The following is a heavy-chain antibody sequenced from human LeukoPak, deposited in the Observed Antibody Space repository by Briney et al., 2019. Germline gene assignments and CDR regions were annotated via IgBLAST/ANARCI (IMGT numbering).Heavy chain of an antibody. Sequence: PGGSLRLSCAASGFTFSSYSMNWVRQAPGKGLEWVSSISSSSSYIYYADSVKGRFTISRDNAKNSLYLQMNSLRAEDTAVYYCARSLDPYYYGSGSSNFDYWGQGTLVTVSS. CDR2: ISSSSSYI. J-gene: IGHJ4*02. CDR3: ARSLDPYYYGSGSSNFDY. V-gene: IGHV3-21*01. CDR1: GFTFSSYS. D-gene: IGHD3-10*01.